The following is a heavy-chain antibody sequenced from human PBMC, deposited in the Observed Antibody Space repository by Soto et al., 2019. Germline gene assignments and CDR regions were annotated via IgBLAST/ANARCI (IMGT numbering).Heavy chain of an antibody. Sequence: HPGGSLRLSCAASGFTFSSYAMSWVRQAPGKGLEWVSAISGSGGSTYYADSVKGRFTISRDNAKNSLYLQMDSLRAEDTAVYYCARDGGASTFDFDSWGQGTLVTVSS. D-gene: IGHD3-16*01. CDR3: ARDGGASTFDFDS. CDR1: GFTFSSYA. CDR2: ISGSGGST. V-gene: IGHV3-23*01. J-gene: IGHJ4*02.